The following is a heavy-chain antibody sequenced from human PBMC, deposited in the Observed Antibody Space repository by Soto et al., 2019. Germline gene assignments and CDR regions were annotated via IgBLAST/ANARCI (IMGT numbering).Heavy chain of an antibody. V-gene: IGHV1-46*01. CDR3: ARRGLIAAAGTFYYGMDV. Sequence: ASVKVSCKASGYTFTSYYMHWVRQAPGQGLEWMGIINPSGGSTSYAQKFQGRVTMTRDTSTSTVYMELSSLRSEDTAVYYCARRGLIAAAGTFYYGMDVWGQGTTVTVSS. CDR1: GYTFTSYY. CDR2: INPSGGST. D-gene: IGHD6-13*01. J-gene: IGHJ6*02.